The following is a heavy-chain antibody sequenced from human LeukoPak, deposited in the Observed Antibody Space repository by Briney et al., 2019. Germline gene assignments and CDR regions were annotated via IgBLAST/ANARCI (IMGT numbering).Heavy chain of an antibody. J-gene: IGHJ4*02. V-gene: IGHV3-7*01. Sequence: GGSLRLSCAASGFSFRTYWMSWVRQAPGKGLEWVANINQDGSDIYYMDSVKGRFTLSRDNAKNSLYLQMNSLRAEDTAVYYCASSIAVAGTYIWGQGTLVTVSS. CDR3: ASSIAVAGTYI. CDR1: GFSFRTYW. CDR2: INQDGSDI. D-gene: IGHD6-19*01.